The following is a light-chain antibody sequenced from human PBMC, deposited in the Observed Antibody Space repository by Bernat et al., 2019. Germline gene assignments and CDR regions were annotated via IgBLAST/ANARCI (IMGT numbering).Light chain of an antibody. V-gene: IGLV3-21*04. CDR1: NIGSKS. Sequence: SYVLTQPPSVSVAPGQTARITCGGNNIGSKSVHWYQQKPGQAPVLVIYYDSDRPSGIPERFSGSNSGNTATLTIRGVEVGDEADYYCQVWDSSSDHVVFGGGTKLTVL. CDR3: QVWDSSSDHVV. CDR2: YDS. J-gene: IGLJ2*01.